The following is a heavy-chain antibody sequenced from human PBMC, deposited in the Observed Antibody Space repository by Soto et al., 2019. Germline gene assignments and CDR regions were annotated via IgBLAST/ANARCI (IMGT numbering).Heavy chain of an antibody. CDR3: AMVDLYVTPTPQDV. D-gene: IGHD3-16*01. V-gene: IGHV1-18*01. Sequence: ASVKVSCKASGYTFTNYAIHWVRQAPGQGLEWLGWISPYTGNTYYATKVQGRLTLTTDTSTSTAFMDLGSLTSADTAVYYCAMVDLYVTPTPQDVWGQGTTVTVSS. J-gene: IGHJ6*02. CDR2: ISPYTGNT. CDR1: GYTFTNYA.